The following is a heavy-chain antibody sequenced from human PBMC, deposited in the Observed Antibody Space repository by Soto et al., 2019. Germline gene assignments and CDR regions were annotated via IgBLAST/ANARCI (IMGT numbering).Heavy chain of an antibody. Sequence: QVQLQQSGAGLLNPSETMSLTCGVYGGSLTDHYWSWVRQPPAKGLEWIGEINHRGATNYNPSLKIRITISADTSKNPSSLTLSSVPAADTAVYYRARAEYCSGGKCQDMIDVWGQGTTVGVSS. CDR1: GGSLTDHY. CDR2: INHRGAT. CDR3: ARAEYCSGGKCQDMIDV. V-gene: IGHV4-34*02. D-gene: IGHD2-15*01. J-gene: IGHJ6*02.